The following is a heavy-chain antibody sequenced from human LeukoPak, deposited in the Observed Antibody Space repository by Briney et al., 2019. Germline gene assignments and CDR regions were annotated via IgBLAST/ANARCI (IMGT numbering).Heavy chain of an antibody. D-gene: IGHD6-19*01. Sequence: SVKVSCKASGGTFSSYAISWVRQAPGQGLEWMGGIIPIFGTANYAQKFQGRVTITADESTSTAYMELSSLRSDDTALYYCASGDVSSGWYFDYWGQGTLVTVSS. CDR2: IIPIFGTA. CDR1: GGTFSSYA. CDR3: ASGDVSSGWYFDY. J-gene: IGHJ4*02. V-gene: IGHV1-69*13.